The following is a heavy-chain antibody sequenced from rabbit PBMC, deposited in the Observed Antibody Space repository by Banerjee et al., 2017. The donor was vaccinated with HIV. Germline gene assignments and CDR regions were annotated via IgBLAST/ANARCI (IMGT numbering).Heavy chain of an antibody. CDR1: GFSFSNKYV. V-gene: IGHV1S45*01. Sequence: QEQLEESGGDLVKPEGSLTLTCTASGFSFSNKYVMCWVRQAPGKGLEWIGYITYGGSTFYASWAKGRFTISRTSTTVTLQMTSLTAADTATYLCARDLAGVIGWNFNLWGQGTLVTVS. D-gene: IGHD4-1*01. CDR3: ARDLAGVIGWNFNL. CDR2: ITYGGST. J-gene: IGHJ4*01.